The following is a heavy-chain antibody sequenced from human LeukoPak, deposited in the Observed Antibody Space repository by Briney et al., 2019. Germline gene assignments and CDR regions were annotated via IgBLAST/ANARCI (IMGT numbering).Heavy chain of an antibody. J-gene: IGHJ4*02. D-gene: IGHD6-19*01. CDR2: IYYSGST. CDR3: ARHYLGQWLIDY. V-gene: IGHV4-59*08. CDR1: GGSISRYY. Sequence: SETLSLTCTVSGGSISRYYWSWIRQPPGKGLEWIGYIYYSGSTNYNPSLKSRVTISVDTSKNQFSLKLSSVTAADTAVYYCARHYLGQWLIDYWGQGTLVTVSS.